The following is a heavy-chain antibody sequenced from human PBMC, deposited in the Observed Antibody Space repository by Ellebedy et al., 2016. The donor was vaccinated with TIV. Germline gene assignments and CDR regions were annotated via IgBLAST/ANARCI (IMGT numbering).Heavy chain of an antibody. CDR2: FDPEDGET. CDR3: ATPAKNYYGMDV. CDR1: GYTLTELS. V-gene: IGHV1-24*01. J-gene: IGHJ6*02. Sequence: ASVKVSXXVSGYTLTELSMHWVRQAPGKGLEWMGGFDPEDGETIYAQKFQGRVTMTEDTSTDTAYMELSSLRSEDTAVYYCATPAKNYYGMDVWGQGTTVTVSS.